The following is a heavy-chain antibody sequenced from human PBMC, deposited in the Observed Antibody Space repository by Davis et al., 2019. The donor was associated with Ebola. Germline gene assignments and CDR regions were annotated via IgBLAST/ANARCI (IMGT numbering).Heavy chain of an antibody. D-gene: IGHD2-21*02. Sequence: AASVKVSCKASGYTFTSYGISWVRQAPGQGLEWMGWISAYNGNTNYAQKLQGRVTMTTDTSTSTAYMELRSLRSDDTAVYYCARDKGDYYYYYGMDVWGQGTTVTVSS. CDR2: ISAYNGNT. CDR1: GYTFTSYG. CDR3: ARDKGDYYYYYGMDV. J-gene: IGHJ6*02. V-gene: IGHV1-18*01.